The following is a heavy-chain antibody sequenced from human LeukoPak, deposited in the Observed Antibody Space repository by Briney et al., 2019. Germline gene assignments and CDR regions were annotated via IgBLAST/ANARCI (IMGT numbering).Heavy chain of an antibody. CDR2: IIPIFGTA. V-gene: IGHV1-69*13. J-gene: IGHJ3*02. CDR3: AREIFGVVLKAFDI. CDR1: GYTFTSYG. D-gene: IGHD3-3*01. Sequence: SVKVSCKASGYTFTSYGISWVRQAPGQGLEWMGGIIPIFGTANYAQKFQGRVTITADESTSTAYMELSSLRSEDTAVYYCAREIFGVVLKAFDIWGQGTMVTVSS.